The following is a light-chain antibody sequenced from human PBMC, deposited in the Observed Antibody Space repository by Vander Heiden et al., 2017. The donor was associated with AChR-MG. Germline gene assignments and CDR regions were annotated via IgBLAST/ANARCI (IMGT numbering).Light chain of an antibody. CDR1: QSVSSSY. CDR3: QQDGSSHC. CDR2: GAS. Sequence: EIVLTQSPGTLSLSPGERATLSCRASQSVSSSYLAWYQQKPGQAPRLIIYGASSRANGIPDRFSGSGSGKDFTRTISRLEPEDCAVYYWQQDGSSHCFVHGTKVDIK. V-gene: IGKV3-20*01. J-gene: IGKJ3*01.